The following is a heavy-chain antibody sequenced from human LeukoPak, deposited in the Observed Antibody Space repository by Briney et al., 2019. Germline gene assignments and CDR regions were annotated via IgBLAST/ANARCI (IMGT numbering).Heavy chain of an antibody. D-gene: IGHD3-3*01. V-gene: IGHV3-7*03. CDR1: GFTFSSYW. CDR3: TTDITIFGVVIIYHDY. Sequence: GGSLRLSCAASGFTFSSYWMSWVRQAPGKGLEWVANIKQDGSEKYYVDSVKGRFTISRDNAKNSLYLQMNSLRAEDTAVYYCTTDITIFGVVIIYHDYWGQGTLVTVSS. CDR2: IKQDGSEK. J-gene: IGHJ4*02.